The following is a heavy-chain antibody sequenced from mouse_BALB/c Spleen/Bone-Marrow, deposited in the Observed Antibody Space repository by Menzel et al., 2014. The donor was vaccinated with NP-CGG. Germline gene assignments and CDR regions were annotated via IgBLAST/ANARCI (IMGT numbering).Heavy chain of an antibody. CDR2: IYPSDSYT. Sequence: LVESAAELERHGASVKLSCKASDYTFTSYWLHWVKQRTGQGIEWLGNIYPSDSYTNYNQKFKDKATLTVDKSSSTAYMQLSSPTSGNSAVYYCTRDDGSPFAYWGQGTLVTVSA. D-gene: IGHD2-3*01. J-gene: IGHJ3*01. V-gene: IGHV1-69*02. CDR3: TRDDGSPFAY. CDR1: DYTFTSYW.